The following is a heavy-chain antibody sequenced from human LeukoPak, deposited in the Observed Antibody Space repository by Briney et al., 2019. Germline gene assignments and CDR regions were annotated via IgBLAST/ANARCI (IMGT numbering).Heavy chain of an antibody. Sequence: SETLSLTCTVSGGSISSYYWSWIRQPPRKGLEWIGYIYHSGSTNYNPSLKSRVTISVDTSKNQLSLKLSSVTAADTAVYYCASGPRTNWARFDYWGQGTQVTVSS. CDR2: IYHSGST. CDR3: ASGPRTNWARFDY. D-gene: IGHD1-1*01. V-gene: IGHV4-59*01. CDR1: GGSISSYY. J-gene: IGHJ4*02.